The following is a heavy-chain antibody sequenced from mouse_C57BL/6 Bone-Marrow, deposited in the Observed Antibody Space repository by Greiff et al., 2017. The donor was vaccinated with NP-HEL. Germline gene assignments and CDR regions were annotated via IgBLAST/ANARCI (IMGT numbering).Heavy chain of an antibody. V-gene: IGHV1-64*01. CDR1: GYTFTSYW. J-gene: IGHJ4*01. CDR2: IHPNSGST. Sequence: QVQLQQPGAELVKPGASVKLSCKASGYTFTSYWMHWVKQRPGQGLEWIGMIHPNSGSTNYNEKFKSKATLTVDKSSSTAYMQLSSLTSEDSAVYCCARYDGYWEGDYWGQGTSVTVSS. CDR3: ARYDGYWEGDY. D-gene: IGHD2-3*01.